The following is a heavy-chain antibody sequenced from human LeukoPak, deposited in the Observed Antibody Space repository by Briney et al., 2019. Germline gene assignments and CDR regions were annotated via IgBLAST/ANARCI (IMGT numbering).Heavy chain of an antibody. V-gene: IGHV4-61*02. Sequence: SETLSLTCTVSGGSISTDNYYWSWIRQPAGKELEWIGRINTIRNTNYNPSLKSRVTISIDTSNNQFSLKLSSVTAADTAVYYCTRLRPSTNHALDSWGQGTLVTVSS. CDR2: INTIRNT. CDR3: TRLRPSTNHALDS. CDR1: GGSISTDNYY. J-gene: IGHJ4*02. D-gene: IGHD1-14*01.